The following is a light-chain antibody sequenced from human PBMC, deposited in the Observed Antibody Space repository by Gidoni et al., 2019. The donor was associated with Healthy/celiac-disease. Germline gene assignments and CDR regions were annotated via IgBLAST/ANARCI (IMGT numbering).Light chain of an antibody. CDR3: QQYNNWPFT. V-gene: IGKV3-15*01. CDR1: QSVSSN. CDR2: GAS. J-gene: IGKJ3*01. Sequence: EIVMTQSPATLSVSPGERATLPCRASQSVSSNLAWHQQKPGQAPRLLIYGASTRATGIPARFSGSGSGTEFTLTISSLQSEDFAVYYCQQYNNWPFTFGPGTKVDIK.